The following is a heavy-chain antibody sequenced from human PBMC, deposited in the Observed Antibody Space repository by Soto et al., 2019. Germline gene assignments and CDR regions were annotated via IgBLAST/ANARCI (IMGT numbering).Heavy chain of an antibody. D-gene: IGHD6-6*01. Sequence: EVQLLESGGGLVQPGESLRLSCAASGFTFSSYAMSWVRQAPGKGLEWVSVIIGSDDRTYYADSVKGRFTISRDNSKNTLYLQMNSLRAEDTAVYYCAKRSSSSTFDYWGQGTLVTVSS. CDR3: AKRSSSSTFDY. CDR2: IIGSDDRT. CDR1: GFTFSSYA. J-gene: IGHJ4*02. V-gene: IGHV3-23*01.